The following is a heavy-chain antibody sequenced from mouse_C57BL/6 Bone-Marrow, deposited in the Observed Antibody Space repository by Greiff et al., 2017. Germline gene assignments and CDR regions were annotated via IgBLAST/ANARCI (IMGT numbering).Heavy chain of an antibody. CDR3: ARDGYYLWFAY. Sequence: QVQLKQPGAELVKPGASVKMSCKASGYTFTSYWITWVKQRPGQGLEWIGDIYPGSGSTNYNEKFKSKATLTVDTSSSTAYMQLSSLTAEDSAVYYCARDGYYLWFAYWGQGTLVTVSA. J-gene: IGHJ3*01. CDR2: IYPGSGST. D-gene: IGHD2-3*01. CDR1: GYTFTSYW. V-gene: IGHV1-55*01.